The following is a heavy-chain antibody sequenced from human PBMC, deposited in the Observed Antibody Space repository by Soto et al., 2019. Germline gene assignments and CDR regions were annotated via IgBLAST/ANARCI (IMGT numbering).Heavy chain of an antibody. V-gene: IGHV4-61*01. D-gene: IGHD5-12*01. J-gene: IGHJ4*02. CDR1: GGSVSSGSYY. CDR2: IYYSGST. CDR3: ARDRDGYISY. Sequence: SETLSLTCTVSGGSVSSGSYYWSWIRQPPGEGLEWIGYIYYSGSTNYTPSLKSRVTISVDTSKDQFSLKLSSVTAADTAGYYCARDRDGYISYWGQGTLVTVSS.